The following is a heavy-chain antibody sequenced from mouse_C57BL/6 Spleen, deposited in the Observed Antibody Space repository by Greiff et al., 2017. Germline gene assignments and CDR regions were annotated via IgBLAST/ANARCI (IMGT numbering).Heavy chain of an antibody. CDR3: ASSWSTSAY. Sequence: QVQLQQSGAELANPGASVKLSCKASGYTFTSYWLHWVKQRPGQGLEWIGYINPSSGYTKYNQKFKDKATLTADKSSSTAYMQLSSLTYEYSAVYYCASSWSTSAYWGQGTLVTVAA. V-gene: IGHV1-7*01. J-gene: IGHJ3*01. CDR1: GYTFTSYW. CDR2: INPSSGYT. D-gene: IGHD5-5*01.